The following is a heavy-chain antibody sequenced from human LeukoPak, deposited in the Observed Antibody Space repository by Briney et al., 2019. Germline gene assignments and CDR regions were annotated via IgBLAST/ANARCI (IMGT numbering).Heavy chain of an antibody. Sequence: ASVKVSCKASGGTFSSYAISWVRQAPGQGLEWMGGIIPIFGTANYAQKFQGRVTITADESTSTAYMELSSLRSEDTAVYYCASPPPYCSSTSCYRYYYYYMDVWGKGTTVTVSS. D-gene: IGHD2-2*02. CDR2: IIPIFGTA. CDR1: GGTFSSYA. CDR3: ASPPPYCSSTSCYRYYYYYMDV. V-gene: IGHV1-69*13. J-gene: IGHJ6*03.